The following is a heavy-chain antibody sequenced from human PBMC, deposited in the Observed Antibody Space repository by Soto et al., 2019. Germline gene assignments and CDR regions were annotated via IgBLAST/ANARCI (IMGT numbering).Heavy chain of an antibody. CDR3: ARLEGYCSSTSCYYYYGMDV. CDR2: IYYSGST. J-gene: IGHJ6*02. V-gene: IGHV4-59*01. Sequence: SETLSLTCTVSGGSISSYYWSWIRQPPGKGLEWIGYIYYSGSTNYNPSLKSRVTISVDTSKNQFSLKLSSVTAADTAVYYCARLEGYCSSTSCYYYYGMDVWGQGTTVTVSS. D-gene: IGHD2-2*01. CDR1: GGSISSYY.